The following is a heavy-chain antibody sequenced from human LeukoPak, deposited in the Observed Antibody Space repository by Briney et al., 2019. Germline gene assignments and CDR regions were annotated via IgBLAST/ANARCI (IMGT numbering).Heavy chain of an antibody. D-gene: IGHD3-10*01. J-gene: IGHJ4*02. CDR3: ARGWKYYGSGSYSAADY. Sequence: PGGSLRLSCAASGFTFSSYWMSWVRQAPGKGLEWVANIKQDGSEKYYVDSVKGRFTISRDNAKNSLYLQMNSLRAEDTAVYYCARGWKYYGSGSYSAADYWGQGTLVTVSS. V-gene: IGHV3-7*01. CDR1: GFTFSSYW. CDR2: IKQDGSEK.